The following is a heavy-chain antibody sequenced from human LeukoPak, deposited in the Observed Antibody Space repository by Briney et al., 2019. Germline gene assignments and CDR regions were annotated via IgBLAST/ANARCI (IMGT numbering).Heavy chain of an antibody. V-gene: IGHV4-34*01. CDR1: GGSFSGYY. CDR3: ARGRPSMVRGAYYFGY. D-gene: IGHD3-10*01. Sequence: SETLSLTCAVYGGSFSGYYWSWIRQPPGKGLEWIGEINHSGSTNYNPSLKSRVTISVDTSKNQFSLKLSSVTAADTAVYYCARGRPSMVRGAYYFGYWGQGTLVTVSS. CDR2: INHSGST. J-gene: IGHJ4*02.